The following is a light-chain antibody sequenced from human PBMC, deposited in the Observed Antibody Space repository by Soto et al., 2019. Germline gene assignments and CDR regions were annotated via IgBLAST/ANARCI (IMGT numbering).Light chain of an antibody. CDR3: SSYTTSATLI. Sequence: QSALTQPASVSGSPGQSITISCTGTSSDVGGYKYVSWYQHHPGKAPKLMIYEVRNRPSGVSNRFSGSKSGNPASLTISGLQAEDEADYYCSSYTTSATLIFGGGTKLTVL. J-gene: IGLJ2*01. V-gene: IGLV2-14*01. CDR2: EVR. CDR1: SSDVGGYKY.